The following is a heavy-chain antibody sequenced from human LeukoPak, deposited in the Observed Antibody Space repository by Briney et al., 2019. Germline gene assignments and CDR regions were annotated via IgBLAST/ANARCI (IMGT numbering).Heavy chain of an antibody. CDR3: ARGFKDIVVVPAAIYANWFDP. Sequence: SETLSLTCAVYGGSFSGYYWSWISQPPGKGLEWIGEINHSGSTNYNPSLKSRVTISVDTSKDQFSLKLSSVTAADAAVYYCARGFKDIVVVPAAIYANWFDPWGQGTLVTVSS. CDR2: INHSGST. CDR1: GGSFSGYY. V-gene: IGHV4-34*01. J-gene: IGHJ5*02. D-gene: IGHD2-2*02.